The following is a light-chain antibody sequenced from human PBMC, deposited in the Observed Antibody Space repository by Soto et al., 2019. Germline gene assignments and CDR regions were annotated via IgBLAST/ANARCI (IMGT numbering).Light chain of an antibody. V-gene: IGLV2-14*01. J-gene: IGLJ2*01. Sequence: QSALTQPASVSGSPGQSLTISCTGTSSDIGGYNYVSWYQQHPGKAPKLMIYEVYRRPSGVSNRFSGSKSGNTASLPISGLQAEDEADYYCSSYTSSSVVFGGRTKLTVL. CDR1: SSDIGGYNY. CDR2: EVY. CDR3: SSYTSSSVV.